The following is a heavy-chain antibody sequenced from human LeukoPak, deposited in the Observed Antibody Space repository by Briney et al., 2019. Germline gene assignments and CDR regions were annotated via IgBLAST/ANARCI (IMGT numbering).Heavy chain of an antibody. CDR1: GFTFSSYE. CDR3: ARDSSRILEWSVYYYYYGMDV. CDR2: ISSSGSTI. J-gene: IGHJ6*02. D-gene: IGHD3-3*01. V-gene: IGHV3-48*03. Sequence: PGGTLRLSCAASGFTFSSYEMNWVRQAPGKGLEWVSYISSSGSTIYYADSVKGRFTISRDNAKHSLYLPMNSLRAEDTAVYYCARDSSRILEWSVYYYYYGMDVWGQGTTVTVPS.